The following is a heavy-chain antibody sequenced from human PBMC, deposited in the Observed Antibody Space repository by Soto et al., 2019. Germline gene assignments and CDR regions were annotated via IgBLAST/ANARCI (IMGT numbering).Heavy chain of an antibody. Sequence: EVQLLESGGGLVQPGGSLRLSCAASGFTFSNFVMSWVRRAPGKGLEWVSAIGGTSGSTYYADSVKGRFTISRDNSKDTLSLQMNSLGAEDTALYYCATRRGDGYFDLWGRGTLVTVSS. CDR3: ATRRGDGYFDL. J-gene: IGHJ2*01. CDR2: IGGTSGST. V-gene: IGHV3-23*01. CDR1: GFTFSNFV. D-gene: IGHD7-27*01.